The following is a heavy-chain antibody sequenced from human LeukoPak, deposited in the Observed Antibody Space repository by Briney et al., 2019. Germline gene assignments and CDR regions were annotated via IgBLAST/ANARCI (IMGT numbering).Heavy chain of an antibody. CDR2: IYTSGST. D-gene: IGHD3-10*01. J-gene: IGHJ4*02. CDR3: AREGDQHLDGRYYYFDY. V-gene: IGHV4-61*02. CDR1: GGPINSGTYY. Sequence: SQTLSLTCTVSGGPINSGTYYWTWIRQPAGRGLEWIGRIYTSGSTNYNPSLKSRVTISVYTSTNQFSLKLRSVTAADTAVYYCAREGDQHLDGRYYYFDYWGQGTLVTVSS.